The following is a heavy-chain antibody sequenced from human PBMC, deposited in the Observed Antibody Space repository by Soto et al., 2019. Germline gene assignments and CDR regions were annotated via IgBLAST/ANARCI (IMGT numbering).Heavy chain of an antibody. Sequence: GGSLRLSCAASGFTFDDYAMHWVRQAPGKGLEWVSGISWNSGSIGYADSVKGRFTISRDNAKNSLYLQMNSLRAEDTALYYCARAGVNDFWSGYSHYYYYYMDVWGKGTTVTVSS. CDR3: ARAGVNDFWSGYSHYYYYYMDV. CDR2: ISWNSGSI. CDR1: GFTFDDYA. D-gene: IGHD3-3*01. V-gene: IGHV3-9*01. J-gene: IGHJ6*03.